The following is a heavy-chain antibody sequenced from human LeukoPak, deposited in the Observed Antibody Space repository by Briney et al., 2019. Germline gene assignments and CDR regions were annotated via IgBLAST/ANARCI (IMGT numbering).Heavy chain of an antibody. J-gene: IGHJ4*02. CDR1: GYTLTELS. CDR3: ATAFLSAATGYFDY. Sequence: ASVKVSCKVSGYTLTELSLHWVRQAPGKGLEWMGGFDPEDGETIYAQKFQGRVTMTEDTSTDTAYMELSSLRSEDTAVYYCATAFLSAATGYFDYWGREPWSPSPQ. V-gene: IGHV1-24*01. CDR2: FDPEDGET. D-gene: IGHD3-3*01.